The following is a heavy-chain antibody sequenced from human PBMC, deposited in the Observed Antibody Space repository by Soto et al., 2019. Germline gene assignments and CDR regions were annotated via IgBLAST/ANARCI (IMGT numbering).Heavy chain of an antibody. Sequence: PGGSLRLSCAASGFTFSSYWMSWVRQAPGKGLEWVANIKQDGSEKYYADSVKGRFTISRDNSKNTLYLQMNSLRAEDTAVYYCARDSIGYSYGYCFDYWGQGTLVTVSS. CDR2: IKQDGSEK. CDR3: ARDSIGYSYGYCFDY. CDR1: GFTFSSYW. J-gene: IGHJ4*02. V-gene: IGHV3-7*01. D-gene: IGHD5-18*01.